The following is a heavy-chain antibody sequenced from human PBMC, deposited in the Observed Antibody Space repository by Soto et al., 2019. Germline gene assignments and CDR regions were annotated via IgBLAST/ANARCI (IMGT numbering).Heavy chain of an antibody. V-gene: IGHV3-15*01. Sequence: GGSLRLSCAASGFTFSNAWMSWVRQAPGKGLEWVGRIKSKTDGGTTDYAAPVKGRFTISRDDSKNTLYRQMNSLKTEDTAVYYCTTAPRPLYSGYDHGGQGTLVTVSS. CDR2: IKSKTDGGTT. J-gene: IGHJ4*02. CDR1: GFTFSNAW. CDR3: TTAPRPLYSGYDH. D-gene: IGHD5-12*01.